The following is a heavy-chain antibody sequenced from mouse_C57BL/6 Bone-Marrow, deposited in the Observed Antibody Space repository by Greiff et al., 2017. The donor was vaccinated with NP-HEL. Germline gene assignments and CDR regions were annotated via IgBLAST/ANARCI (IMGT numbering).Heavy chain of an antibody. CDR2: IRNKANNHAT. CDR3: TRRTTVVAKNYAMDY. J-gene: IGHJ4*01. V-gene: IGHV6-6*01. Sequence: EVMLVESGGGLVQPGGSMKLSCAASGFTFSDAWMDWVRQSPEKGLEWVAEIRNKANNHATYYAESVKGRFTISRDDSKSSVYLQMNSLRAEDTGIYYCTRRTTVVAKNYAMDYWGQGTSVTVSS. CDR1: GFTFSDAW. D-gene: IGHD1-1*01.